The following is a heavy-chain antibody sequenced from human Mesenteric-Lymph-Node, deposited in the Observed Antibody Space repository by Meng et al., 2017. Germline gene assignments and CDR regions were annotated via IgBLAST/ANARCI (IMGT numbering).Heavy chain of an antibody. CDR3: TRDVTFYGTGSYPDY. D-gene: IGHD3-10*01. Sequence: GGSLRLSCTASGFPFSSYWMNWIRQAPGKGLEWVASIKQDESEKYYVDSVKGRFTVSRDNGKNSLYLQMDSLIADDTAMYYCTRDVTFYGTGSYPDYWGQGMQVTVSS. V-gene: IGHV3-7*01. CDR1: GFPFSSYW. J-gene: IGHJ4*02. CDR2: IKQDESEK.